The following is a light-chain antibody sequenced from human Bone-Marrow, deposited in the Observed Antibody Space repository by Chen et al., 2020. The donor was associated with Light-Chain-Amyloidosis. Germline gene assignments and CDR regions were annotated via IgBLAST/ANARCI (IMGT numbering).Light chain of an antibody. V-gene: IGLV3-25*03. CDR3: QSAVSSGTYEVI. Sequence: SYELTQPPSVSVSPGQTARITCSGDDLPTKYAYWYQQKPGQAPVLVIHRDTERPSGISERFSGSRSGTTATLTISGGQAENEADYHCQSAVSSGTYEVIFGGGTKLTVL. J-gene: IGLJ2*01. CDR1: DLPTKY. CDR2: RDT.